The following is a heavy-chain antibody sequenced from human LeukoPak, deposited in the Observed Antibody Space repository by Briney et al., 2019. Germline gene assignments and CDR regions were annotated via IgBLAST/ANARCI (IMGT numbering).Heavy chain of an antibody. V-gene: IGHV4-59*01. Sequence: SETLSLTCTVSGGSLNNYYWSWIRQSPEKGLEWLGYIYYSGSPKSPHSNPSLKSRVTISVDTSEKLFSLKLTSVTAADTAVYYCARDLGGLHAFDIWGQGTMVTVSS. CDR1: GGSLNNYY. D-gene: IGHD3-16*01. CDR3: ARDLGGLHAFDI. J-gene: IGHJ3*02. CDR2: IYYSGSP.